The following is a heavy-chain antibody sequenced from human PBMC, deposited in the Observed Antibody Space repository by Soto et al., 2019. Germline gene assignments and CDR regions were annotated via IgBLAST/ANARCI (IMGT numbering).Heavy chain of an antibody. CDR1: GFTFSSYA. Sequence: GGSLRLASAASGFTFSSYAMSWVRQAPGKGLEWVSAISGSGGSTYYADSVKGRFTISRDNSKNTLYLQMNSLRAEDTAVYYCAKDWYDSSGYLAKFGYWGQGTLVTVSS. CDR2: ISGSGGST. D-gene: IGHD3-22*01. CDR3: AKDWYDSSGYLAKFGY. V-gene: IGHV3-23*01. J-gene: IGHJ4*02.